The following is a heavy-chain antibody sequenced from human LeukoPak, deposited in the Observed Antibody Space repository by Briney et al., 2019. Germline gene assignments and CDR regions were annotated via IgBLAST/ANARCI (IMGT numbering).Heavy chain of an antibody. J-gene: IGHJ2*01. CDR1: GVSISSYY. Sequence: PSETLSFTCTVSGVSISSYYWSWLRQPPGKGLEWIGYIYYSGSTYYNPSLRGRVTISVDPSQNQFSLKLGSVTAADTAVYYCARVDSSGYYARWYFDLWGGGTLVTVS. V-gene: IGHV4-59*01. D-gene: IGHD3-22*01. CDR2: IYYSGST. CDR3: ARVDSSGYYARWYFDL.